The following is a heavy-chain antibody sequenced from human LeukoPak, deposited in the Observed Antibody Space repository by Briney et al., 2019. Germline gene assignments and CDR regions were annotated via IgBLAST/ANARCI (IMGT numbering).Heavy chain of an antibody. CDR3: TRGWTD. D-gene: IGHD1-1*01. CDR1: GYTFTTED. V-gene: IGHV1-8*03. Sequence: ASVKVSCKASGYTFTTEDINWVRQATGQGREWMGWINPDSGDTGYAQKFQGRVTISRSTSISTAYMDLSSLRSEDTAVYYCTRGWTDWGQGTLVTVSS. CDR2: INPDSGDT. J-gene: IGHJ4*02.